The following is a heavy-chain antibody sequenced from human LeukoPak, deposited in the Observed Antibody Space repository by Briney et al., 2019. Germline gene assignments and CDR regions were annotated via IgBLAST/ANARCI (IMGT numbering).Heavy chain of an antibody. D-gene: IGHD1-26*01. CDR2: ISSSSSSYI. V-gene: IGHV3-21*01. J-gene: IGHJ6*02. Sequence: GVSLRLSCAASGVTFSSYSMNWVRQAPGKGLEWVSSISSSSSSYIYYADSVKGRFTISRDNAKNSLYLQMNSLRAEDTAVYYCARDLGGSYSHGMDVWGQGTTVTVSS. CDR3: ARDLGGSYSHGMDV. CDR1: GVTFSSYS.